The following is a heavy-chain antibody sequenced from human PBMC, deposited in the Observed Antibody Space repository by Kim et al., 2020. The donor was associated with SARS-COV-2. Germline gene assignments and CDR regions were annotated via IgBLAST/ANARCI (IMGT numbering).Heavy chain of an antibody. J-gene: IGHJ4*02. D-gene: IGHD6-13*01. CDR3: ASRLATAAGVAFDY. V-gene: IGHV3-48*01. Sequence: GSLRLSCAASGFTFSSYRMSWVRQAPGKGLEWVSYISSSSDTIYYADSVKGRFTISRDNAKNSLYLKMNRLRAEDKAVYYFASRLATAAGVAFDYWGQGTMVTVSS. CDR2: ISSSSDTI. CDR1: GFTFSSYR.